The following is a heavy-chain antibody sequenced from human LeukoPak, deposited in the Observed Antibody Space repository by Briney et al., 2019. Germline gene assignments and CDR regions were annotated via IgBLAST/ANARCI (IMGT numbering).Heavy chain of an antibody. CDR1: GYTFTGYY. Sequence: ASVKVSCKASGYTFTGYYMHWVRQAPGQGLEWMGWINPNSGGTNYAQKFQGRVTMTRDTSISTAYMELSRLRSDDTAVYYCARGYSYGFDYYGMDVWGQGTTVPVSS. V-gene: IGHV1-2*02. D-gene: IGHD5-18*01. J-gene: IGHJ6*02. CDR3: ARGYSYGFDYYGMDV. CDR2: INPNSGGT.